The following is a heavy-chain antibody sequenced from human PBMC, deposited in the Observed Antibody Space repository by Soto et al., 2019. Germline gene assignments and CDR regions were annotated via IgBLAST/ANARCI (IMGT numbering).Heavy chain of an antibody. CDR2: IYFTGNT. D-gene: IGHD6-13*01. V-gene: IGHV4-59*01. CDR3: ARYIGAIGRYYYGMDV. J-gene: IGHJ6*02. CDR1: SISSYY. Sequence: PSETLSLTCTVPSISSYYWSWIRQPPGKGLEWIGQIYFTGNTNYNPSLKSRVTMSVDTSQNQFSLKLTSVTAADTAVYYCARYIGAIGRYYYGMDVWGQGTTVTVSS.